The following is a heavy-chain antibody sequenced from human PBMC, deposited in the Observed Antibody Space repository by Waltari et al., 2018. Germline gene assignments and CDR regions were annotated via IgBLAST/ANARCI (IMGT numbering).Heavy chain of an antibody. V-gene: IGHV3-30*02. Sequence: QVQLVESGGGVVQPGGSLRLSCAASGFTFSSYGMHWVRQAPGKGLEWGAFISYDGSNEYYADSVKGRFTISRDNSRNTLYLQMNRLRDEDTAVYYCMKDQARGWGQGTLVTVSS. CDR1: GFTFSSYG. D-gene: IGHD5-12*01. CDR2: ISYDGSNE. J-gene: IGHJ4*02. CDR3: MKDQARG.